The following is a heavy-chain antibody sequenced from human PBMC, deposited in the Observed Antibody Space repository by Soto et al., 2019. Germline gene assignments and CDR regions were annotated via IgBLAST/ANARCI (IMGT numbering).Heavy chain of an antibody. J-gene: IGHJ4*02. Sequence: GGSLRLSCAASGFTFSDYYMSWIRQAPGKGLEWVSYISSSGSTIYYADSVKGRFAISRDNSKNTVYLQMNSLRAEDTAVYYCAKATEWLAPIDYWGQGTLVTVSS. V-gene: IGHV3-11*01. CDR1: GFTFSDYY. D-gene: IGHD6-19*01. CDR2: ISSSGSTI. CDR3: AKATEWLAPIDY.